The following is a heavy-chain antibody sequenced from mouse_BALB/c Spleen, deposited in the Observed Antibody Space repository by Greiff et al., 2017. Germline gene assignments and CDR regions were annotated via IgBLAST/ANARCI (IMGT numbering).Heavy chain of an antibody. J-gene: IGHJ4*01. CDR3: ARHIYGNYAMDY. D-gene: IGHD2-1*01. Sequence: EVKLVESGGGLVQPGGSLKLSCAASGFTFSSYTMSWVRQTPEKRLEWVAYISNGGGSTYYPDTVKGRFTISRDNAKNTLYLQMSSLKSEDTAMYYCARHIYGNYAMDYWGQGTSVTVSS. CDR1: GFTFSSYT. V-gene: IGHV5-12-2*01. CDR2: ISNGGGST.